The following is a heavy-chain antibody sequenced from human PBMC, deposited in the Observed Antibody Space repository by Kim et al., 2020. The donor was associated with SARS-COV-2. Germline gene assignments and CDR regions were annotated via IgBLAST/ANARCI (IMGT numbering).Heavy chain of an antibody. CDR2: IRSDGNDK. V-gene: IGHV3-7*01. D-gene: IGHD3-16*01. CDR3: ASAGGEI. J-gene: IGHJ4*02. CDR1: GFTFNTYW. Sequence: GGSLRLSCAASGFTFNTYWMNWVRQTPRKGLEWVASIRSDGNDKGYVDSVKGRFTISRDNAKSSLYLQMNSLRADDTAMYYCASAGGEIWGQGTLVTVSS.